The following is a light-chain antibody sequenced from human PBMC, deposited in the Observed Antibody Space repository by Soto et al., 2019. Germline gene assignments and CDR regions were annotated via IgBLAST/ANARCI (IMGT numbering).Light chain of an antibody. J-gene: IGKJ4*01. CDR3: IQDYNYPLT. CDR2: AAS. Sequence: IQMTQSPSTLSASVGDRVTITCRASQGISSYLAWYQQKPGKAPKLLIYAASTLQSGVPSRFSGSGSGTDFTPTISCLQSEDFATYYCIQDYNYPLTFGGGTKVDIK. CDR1: QGISSY. V-gene: IGKV1-8*01.